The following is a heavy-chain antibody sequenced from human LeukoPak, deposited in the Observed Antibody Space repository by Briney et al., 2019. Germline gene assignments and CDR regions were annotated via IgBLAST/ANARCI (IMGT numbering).Heavy chain of an antibody. CDR3: ARSMVRGVISDY. Sequence: SETLSLTCTVSGGSISSSSYYWGWIRQPPGKGLEWIGSIYYSGSTYYNPSLKSRVTISVDTSKNQFSLKLSSVTAADTAVYYCARSMVRGVISDYWGQGTLVTVSS. D-gene: IGHD3-10*01. J-gene: IGHJ4*02. V-gene: IGHV4-39*07. CDR1: GGSISSSSYY. CDR2: IYYSGST.